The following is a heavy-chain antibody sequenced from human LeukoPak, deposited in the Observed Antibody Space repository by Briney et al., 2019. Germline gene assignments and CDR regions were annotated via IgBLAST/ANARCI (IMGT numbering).Heavy chain of an antibody. CDR2: IYSGGST. Sequence: SGGSLRLTCAASGFTFTSHWMSWARQAPGKGLEWVSVIYSGGSTYYADSVKGRFTISRDNSKNTLYLQMNSLRAEDTAVYYCARASNWNYSYYYYYMDVWGKGTTVTVSS. J-gene: IGHJ6*03. CDR1: GFTFTSHW. V-gene: IGHV3-66*02. CDR3: ARASNWNYSYYYYYMDV. D-gene: IGHD1-7*01.